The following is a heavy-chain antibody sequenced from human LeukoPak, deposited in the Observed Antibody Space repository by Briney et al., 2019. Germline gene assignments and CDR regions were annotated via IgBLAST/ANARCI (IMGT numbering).Heavy chain of an antibody. J-gene: IGHJ4*02. D-gene: IGHD3-22*01. Sequence: GASVKVSCKASGGTFSSYAISWVRQAPGQGLEWVGGIIPIFGTANYAQKFQGRVTITADESTSTAYMELSSLRSEDTAVYYCAREEAYDSSGYYYKDWGQGTLVTVSS. V-gene: IGHV1-69*13. CDR3: AREEAYDSSGYYYKD. CDR2: IIPIFGTA. CDR1: GGTFSSYA.